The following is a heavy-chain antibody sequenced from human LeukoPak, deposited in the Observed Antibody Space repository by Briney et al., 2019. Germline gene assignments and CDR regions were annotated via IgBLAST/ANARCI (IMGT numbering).Heavy chain of an antibody. CDR2: ISHTPVT. J-gene: IGHJ6*02. CDR3: ARVGYYGSGSYYRGYYYGMDV. CDR1: GYSISSGYY. Sequence: SETLSLTCTVSGYSISSGYYWSWIRQTLGKGLEWIGSISHTPVTYHNPSLKSRVAMSVDTSKNQFSLKLSSVTAADTAVYYCARVGYYGSGSYYRGYYYGMDVWGQGTTVTVSS. D-gene: IGHD3-10*01. V-gene: IGHV4-38-2*02.